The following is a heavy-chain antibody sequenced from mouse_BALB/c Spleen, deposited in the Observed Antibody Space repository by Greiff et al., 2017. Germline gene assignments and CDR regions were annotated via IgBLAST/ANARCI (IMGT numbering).Heavy chain of an antibody. D-gene: IGHD1-2*01. V-gene: IGHV5-17*02. CDR2: ISSGSSTI. CDR3: AQAITTASGFAY. CDR1: GFTFSSFG. J-gene: IGHJ3*01. Sequence: EVQGVESGGGLVQPGGSRKLSCAASGFTFSSFGMHWVRQAPEKGLEWVAYISSGSSTIYYADTVKGRFTISRDNPKNTLFLQMTSLRSEDTAMYYCAQAITTASGFAYWGQGTLVTVSA.